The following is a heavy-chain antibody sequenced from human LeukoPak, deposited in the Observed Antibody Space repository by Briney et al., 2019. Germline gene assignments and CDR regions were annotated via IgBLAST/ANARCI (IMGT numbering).Heavy chain of an antibody. J-gene: IGHJ4*02. D-gene: IGHD3-22*01. CDR3: AREWDYYDSSGYFNGYFDY. CDR1: GYTFTSYG. V-gene: IGHV1-18*01. CDR2: ISAYNGNT. Sequence: ASVKVSCKASGYTFTSYGISWVRQAPGQGLEWMGWISAYNGNTNYAQKLQGRVTMTTDTSPSKAYMEPRSLRSDDTAVYYCAREWDYYDSSGYFNGYFDYWGQGTLVTVSS.